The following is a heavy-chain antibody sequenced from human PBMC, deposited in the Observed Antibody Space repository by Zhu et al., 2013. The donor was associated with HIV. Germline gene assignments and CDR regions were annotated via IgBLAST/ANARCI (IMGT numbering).Heavy chain of an antibody. CDR1: GYTFTTYD. D-gene: IGHD6-25*01. CDR3: ARGGLAATDMDV. J-gene: IGHJ6*03. Sequence: QVQLVQSGAEVKKPGASVKVSCTASGYTFTTYDIHWVRQATGQGLEWMGWTTPNSDNTGYAQKFQGRVTITWNTSISTAYMELSSLRSEDTAVYYCARGGLAATDMDVWGTGTTVTVPS. V-gene: IGHV1-8*03. CDR2: TTPNSDNT.